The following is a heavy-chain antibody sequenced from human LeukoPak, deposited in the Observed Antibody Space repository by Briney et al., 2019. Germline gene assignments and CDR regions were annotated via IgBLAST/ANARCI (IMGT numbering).Heavy chain of an antibody. J-gene: IGHJ3*02. Sequence: GGSLRLSCAASGFTFSSYAMSWVRQAPGKGLEWVSAISGSGGSTYYADSVKGRFTISRDNSKNTLYLQMNSLRAEDTAVYYCAKGGDYQDSSGHYPESSIPSIWGQGTMVTVSS. D-gene: IGHD3-22*01. CDR1: GFTFSSYA. CDR2: ISGSGGST. V-gene: IGHV3-23*01. CDR3: AKGGDYQDSSGHYPESSIPSI.